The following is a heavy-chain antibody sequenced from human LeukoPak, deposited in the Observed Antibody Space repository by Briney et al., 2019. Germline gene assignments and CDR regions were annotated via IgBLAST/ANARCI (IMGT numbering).Heavy chain of an antibody. CDR1: GFTFSSYS. J-gene: IGHJ4*02. CDR3: AKDAFPTYYDFWSGAPGDY. D-gene: IGHD3-3*01. Sequence: GGPLRLSCAASGFTFSSYSMNWVRQAPGKGLEWVSYISSSSSTIYYADSVEGRFTISRDNSKNTLDLQMNSLRIEDTAVYYCAKDAFPTYYDFWSGAPGDYWGQGTLVTVSS. CDR2: ISSSSSTI. V-gene: IGHV3-48*01.